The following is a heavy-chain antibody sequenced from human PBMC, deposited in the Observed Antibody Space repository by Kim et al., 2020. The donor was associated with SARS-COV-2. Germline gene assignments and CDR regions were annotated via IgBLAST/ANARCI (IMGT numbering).Heavy chain of an antibody. J-gene: IGHJ4*02. CDR1: GGTFSSYA. CDR3: ASEAGYSSGSPVPRTTGGDY. V-gene: IGHV1-69*13. D-gene: IGHD6-19*01. CDR2: IIPIFGTA. Sequence: SVKVSCKASGGTFSSYAISWVRQAPGQGLEWMGGIIPIFGTANYAQKFQGRVTITADESTSTAYMELSSLRSEDTAVYYCASEAGYSSGSPVPRTTGGDYWGQGTLVTVSS.